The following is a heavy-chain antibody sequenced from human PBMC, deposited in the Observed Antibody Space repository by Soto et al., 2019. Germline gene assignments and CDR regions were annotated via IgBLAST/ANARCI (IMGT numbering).Heavy chain of an antibody. CDR3: AKDRRSRTFGGGLDY. Sequence: QVQLVESGGGVVQPGRSLRLSCAASGFTFSSYGMHWVRQAPGKGLEWVAVISYDGSNKYYADSVKGRFTISRDNSKNTLYLQMNSLRAEDTAVYYCAKDRRSRTFGGGLDYWGQGTLVTVSS. J-gene: IGHJ4*02. D-gene: IGHD3-16*01. V-gene: IGHV3-30*18. CDR1: GFTFSSYG. CDR2: ISYDGSNK.